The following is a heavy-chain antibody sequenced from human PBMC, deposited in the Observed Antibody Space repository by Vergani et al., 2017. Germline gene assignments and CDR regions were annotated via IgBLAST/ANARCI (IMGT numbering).Heavy chain of an antibody. CDR1: GFTFSDYY. CDR2: ISSSSSYT. J-gene: IGHJ4*02. CDR3: ARNSVHGQQLFDY. Sequence: QVQLVESGGGLVKPGGSLRLSCAASGFTFSDYYMSWIRQAPGKGLEWVSYISSSSSYTNYADSVKGRFTISRDNAKNSLYLQMNSLRAEDTAVYYCARNSVHGQQLFDYWGQGTLVTVYS. D-gene: IGHD6-13*01. V-gene: IGHV3-11*05.